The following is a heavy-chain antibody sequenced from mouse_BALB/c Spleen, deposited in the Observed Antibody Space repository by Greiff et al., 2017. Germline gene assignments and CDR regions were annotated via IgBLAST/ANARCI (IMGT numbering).Heavy chain of an antibody. V-gene: IGHV5-17*02. CDR3: ASHYGEVAMDY. Sequence: EVMLVESGGGLVQPGGSRKLSCAASGFTFSSFGMHWVRQAPEKGLEWVAYISSGSSTIYYADTVKGRFTISRDNPKNTLFLQMTSLRSEDTAMYYCASHYGEVAMDYWGQGTSVTVSS. CDR2: ISSGSSTI. CDR1: GFTFSSFG. J-gene: IGHJ4*01. D-gene: IGHD1-1*01.